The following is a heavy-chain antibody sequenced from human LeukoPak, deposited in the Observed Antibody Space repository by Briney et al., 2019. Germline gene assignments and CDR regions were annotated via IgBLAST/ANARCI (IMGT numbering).Heavy chain of an antibody. J-gene: IGHJ4*02. Sequence: PSETLSLTCTVSGGSVSSYYWSWIRQTPEKGLEWIGYMSYSGRIDYGPSLKSRVTMSVDTSKNQFSLKMSYVTAADTGVYYCARVKGVVTAILDYWGQGTLVTVSS. D-gene: IGHD2-21*02. CDR2: MSYSGRI. V-gene: IGHV4-59*02. CDR1: GGSVSSYY. CDR3: ARVKGVVTAILDY.